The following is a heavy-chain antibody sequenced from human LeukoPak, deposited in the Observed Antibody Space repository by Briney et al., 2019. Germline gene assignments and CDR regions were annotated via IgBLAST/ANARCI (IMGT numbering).Heavy chain of an antibody. CDR2: ISGSGGST. CDR3: AKDPAPYSSSWYYFDY. Sequence: GGSLRLSCAASGFTFSSYAMSWVRQAPGKGLDWVSAISGSGGSTYYADSVKGRFTISRDNSKNTLYLQMNSLRAEDTAVYYCAKDPAPYSSSWYYFDYWGQGTLVTVSS. V-gene: IGHV3-23*01. J-gene: IGHJ4*02. CDR1: GFTFSSYA. D-gene: IGHD6-13*01.